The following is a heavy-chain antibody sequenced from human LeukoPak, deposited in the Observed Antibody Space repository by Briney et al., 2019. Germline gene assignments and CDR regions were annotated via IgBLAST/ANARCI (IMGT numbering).Heavy chain of an antibody. Sequence: PSETLSLTCTVSGGSISSYYWSWIRQPPGKGLEWIGYIYYSGSTNYNPSLKSRVTISVDTSKNQFSLKLSSVTAADTAVYYCARAGRGSSRRSYYMDVWGKGTTVTVSS. CDR3: ARAGRGSSRRSYYMDV. CDR2: IYYSGST. J-gene: IGHJ6*03. V-gene: IGHV4-59*01. D-gene: IGHD6-6*01. CDR1: GGSISSYY.